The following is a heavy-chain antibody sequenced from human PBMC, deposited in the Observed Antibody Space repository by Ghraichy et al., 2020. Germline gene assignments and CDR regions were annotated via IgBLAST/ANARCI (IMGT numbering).Heavy chain of an antibody. D-gene: IGHD3-16*01. Sequence: GGSLRLSCEASGFTFSNGGMTWVRQAPGRGLEWVGRIKSKADGGTAHYAAPVTGRFTISTDDLQTTLYLQMNSLKTEDTAVYYCTTDFEFGGVRLPQSQSFYYYAMEVWGQGTTVTVSS. CDR1: GFTFSNGG. V-gene: IGHV3-15*01. CDR3: TTDFEFGGVRLPQSQSFYYYAMEV. J-gene: IGHJ6*02. CDR2: IKSKADGGTA.